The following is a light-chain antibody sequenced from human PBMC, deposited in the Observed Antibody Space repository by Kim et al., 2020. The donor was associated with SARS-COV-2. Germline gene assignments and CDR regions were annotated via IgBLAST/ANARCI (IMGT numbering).Light chain of an antibody. CDR2: DVS. J-gene: IGLJ3*02. CDR3: SSYTSHSTLV. V-gene: IGLV2-14*03. CDR1: SSDLGDYNF. Sequence: GQSITISCTGTSSDLGDYNFVSWYQQHPGRAPKLMIYDVSDRPSGVSKRFSGSKSGNTASLTISGLQAEDEADYFCSSYTSHSTLVFGGGTKLTVL.